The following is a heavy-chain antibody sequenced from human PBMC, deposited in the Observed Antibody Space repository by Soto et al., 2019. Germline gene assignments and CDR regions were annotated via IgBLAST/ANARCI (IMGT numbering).Heavy chain of an antibody. CDR2: IYWDDDK. V-gene: IGHV2-5*02. CDR3: AHSPRPTTVNTSAEDFQH. CDR1: GFSLSTSGVG. Sequence: QITLKESGPTLVKPTQTLTLTCTFSGFSLSTSGVGVSWIRQPPGKALEWLALIYWDDDKRYSPSLKNRLTNTKDSAKNRVVLTMTNMDPVDTATYYCAHSPRPTTVNTSAEDFQHWGQGTLVTVSS. D-gene: IGHD4-17*01. J-gene: IGHJ1*01.